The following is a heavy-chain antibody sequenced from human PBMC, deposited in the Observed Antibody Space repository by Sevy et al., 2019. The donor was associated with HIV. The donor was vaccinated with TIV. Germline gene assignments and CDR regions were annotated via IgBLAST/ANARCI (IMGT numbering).Heavy chain of an antibody. Sequence: GESLKISCKGSGYSFTSYWIGWVRQMPGKGLEWRGIIYPGDSDTRYSPSFQGQVTISDNKSISTAYLQWSSLRASDTATYYCARLPRLRFVESDVWGQGTTVTVSS. CDR3: ARLPRLRFVESDV. D-gene: IGHD3-3*01. J-gene: IGHJ6*02. CDR2: IYPGDSDT. V-gene: IGHV5-51*01. CDR1: GYSFTSYW.